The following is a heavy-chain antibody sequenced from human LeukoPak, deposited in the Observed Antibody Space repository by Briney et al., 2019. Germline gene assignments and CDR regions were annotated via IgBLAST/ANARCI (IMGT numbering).Heavy chain of an antibody. Sequence: GGSLSLSCAASGFTFSSYAMSWVRQAPGKGLEWVSAISGSGGSAYYADSVKGRFTISRDNSKNTLYLQMNSLRAEDTAVYYCAKDRGYSSSWSLDYWGQGTLVTVSS. CDR2: ISGSGGSA. J-gene: IGHJ4*02. V-gene: IGHV3-23*01. D-gene: IGHD6-13*01. CDR3: AKDRGYSSSWSLDY. CDR1: GFTFSSYA.